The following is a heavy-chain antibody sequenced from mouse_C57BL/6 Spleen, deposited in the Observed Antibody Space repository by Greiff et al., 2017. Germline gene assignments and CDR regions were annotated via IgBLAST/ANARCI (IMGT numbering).Heavy chain of an antibody. CDR3: AREDYDDWYFEV. CDR2: INPNNGGT. D-gene: IGHD2-4*01. CDR1: GYTFTDYN. J-gene: IGHJ1*03. Sequence: EVQLHQSGPELVKPGASVKMSCKASGYTFTDYNMHWVKQSHGKSLEWIGYINPNNGGTSYNQKFKGKATLTVNKSSSTAYMELRSLTSEESAVYYCAREDYDDWYFEVWGTGTTVTVSS. V-gene: IGHV1-22*01.